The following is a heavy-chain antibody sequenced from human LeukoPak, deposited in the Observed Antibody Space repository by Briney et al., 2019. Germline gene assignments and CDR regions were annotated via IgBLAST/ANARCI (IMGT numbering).Heavy chain of an antibody. D-gene: IGHD1-26*01. CDR3: ARSEWELLTLDY. Sequence: PSETLSLTCAVYGGSFSGYYWSWIRQPPGKGLEWIGEINHSGSTNYNPSLKSRVTISVDTSKNQFSLKLSSVTAADTAVYYCARSEWELLTLDYWGQGTLVTVSS. CDR2: INHSGST. V-gene: IGHV4-34*01. J-gene: IGHJ4*02. CDR1: GGSFSGYY.